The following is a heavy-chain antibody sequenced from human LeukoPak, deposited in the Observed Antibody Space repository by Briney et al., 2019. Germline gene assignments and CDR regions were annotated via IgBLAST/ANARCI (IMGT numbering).Heavy chain of an antibody. CDR3: ARDGDYGDSLDWYFDL. CDR1: GGSISSGGYY. D-gene: IGHD4-17*01. CDR2: IYHSGST. V-gene: IGHV4-30-2*01. Sequence: SETLSLTCTVSGGSISSGGYYWSWIRQPPGKGLEWIGYIYHSGSTYYNPSLKSRVTISVDRSKNQFSLKLSSVTAADTAVYYCARDGDYGDSLDWYFDLWGRGTLVTVSS. J-gene: IGHJ2*01.